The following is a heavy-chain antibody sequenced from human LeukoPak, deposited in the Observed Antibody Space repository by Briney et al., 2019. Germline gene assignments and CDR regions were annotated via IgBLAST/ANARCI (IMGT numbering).Heavy chain of an antibody. CDR1: GGSFSDYY. J-gene: IGHJ4*02. D-gene: IGHD3-10*01. CDR2: INHSGSP. CDR3: ARENTLVRGTRNPFDY. Sequence: SETLSLTCAVYGGSFSDYYWTWIRQPPGKGLEWIGEINHSGSPNNNPSLKSRVSISFDTSKNQFSLQLNSVTPEDTAVYYCARENTLVRGTRNPFDYGGRGTLVTVSP. V-gene: IGHV4-34*01.